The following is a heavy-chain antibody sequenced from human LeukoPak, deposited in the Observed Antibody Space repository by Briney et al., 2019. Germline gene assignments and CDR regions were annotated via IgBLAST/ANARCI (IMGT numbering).Heavy chain of an antibody. Sequence: GMSLRLSCVASGYIFSSHGMHWVRRAPGKGLEWVAAIWYDGSRQLYADSVKGRFTISRDDYKNTLYLQMNHLGAEDTAVYYCARDVGYGDYDLWGQGSLVTVCS. J-gene: IGHJ5*02. CDR3: ARDVGYGDYDL. CDR2: IWYDGSRQ. D-gene: IGHD4-17*01. CDR1: GYIFSSHG. V-gene: IGHV3-33*01.